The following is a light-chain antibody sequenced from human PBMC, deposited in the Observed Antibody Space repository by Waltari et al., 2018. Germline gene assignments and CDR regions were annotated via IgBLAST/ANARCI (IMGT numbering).Light chain of an antibody. CDR2: GNN. J-gene: IGLJ2*01. Sequence: SSELTQDPAVSVALGQTVRITFQGDTLRTYSAGWYQQKPGQAPILVNYGNNNRPSGIPDRFSGSRSGNTASLIITGAQAEDEAAYYCNSRDRRHNSMLFGGGTKLTVL. CDR3: NSRDRRHNSML. V-gene: IGLV3-19*01. CDR1: TLRTYS.